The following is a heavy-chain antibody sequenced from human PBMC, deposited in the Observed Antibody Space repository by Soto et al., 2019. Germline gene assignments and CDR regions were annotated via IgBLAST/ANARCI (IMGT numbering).Heavy chain of an antibody. Sequence: QVQLVESGGGVVQPGRSLRLSCAASGFTFSLYGMHWVRQAPGKGLEWVAVIWYDGSNKFYADSVKGRFTISRDNSKNTLYLQMNSMRYEDTAVYYCARGLRGISFYGMDVWGQGTTVIVSS. CDR1: GFTFSLYG. D-gene: IGHD3-16*01. CDR2: IWYDGSNK. V-gene: IGHV3-33*01. J-gene: IGHJ6*02. CDR3: ARGLRGISFYGMDV.